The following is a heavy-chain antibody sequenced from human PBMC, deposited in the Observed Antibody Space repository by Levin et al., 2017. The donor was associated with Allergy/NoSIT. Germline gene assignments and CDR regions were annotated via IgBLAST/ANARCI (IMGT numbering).Heavy chain of an antibody. D-gene: IGHD6-19*01. Sequence: GESLKISCAASGFTFSSYWMSWVRQAPGKGLEWVANIKQDGSEKYYVDSVKGRFTISRDNAKNSLYLQMNSLRAEDTAVYYCARDRDRRGSGPYNWFDPWGQGTLVTVSS. CDR1: GFTFSSYW. J-gene: IGHJ5*02. V-gene: IGHV3-7*01. CDR2: IKQDGSEK. CDR3: ARDRDRRGSGPYNWFDP.